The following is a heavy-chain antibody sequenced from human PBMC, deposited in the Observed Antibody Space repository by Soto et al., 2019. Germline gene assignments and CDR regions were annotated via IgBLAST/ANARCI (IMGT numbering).Heavy chain of an antibody. J-gene: IGHJ6*02. D-gene: IGHD6-19*01. Sequence: QVQLVQSGAEVKKPGSSVKVSCKASGGTFSSYAISWVRQAPGQGLEWMGGIIPIFGTANYAQKFQGRVTITADEATSTAYMELSSLRSEETAVYSCARAGIAVAGTAGYYYGMDVWGQGTTVTVSS. CDR2: IIPIFGTA. CDR1: GGTFSSYA. CDR3: ARAGIAVAGTAGYYYGMDV. V-gene: IGHV1-69*12.